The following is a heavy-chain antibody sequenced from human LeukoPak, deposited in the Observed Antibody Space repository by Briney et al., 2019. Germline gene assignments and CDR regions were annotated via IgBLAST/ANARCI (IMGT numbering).Heavy chain of an antibody. Sequence: ASVKVSCKASGYTFTSYGISWVRQAPGQGLEWMGWISAYNGNTNYAQKFQGRVTMTTDTSTSTAYMELRSLRSDDTAVYYCARVGEYYYDSSGYYQYYFDYWGQGTLVTVSS. CDR1: GYTFTSYG. CDR2: ISAYNGNT. CDR3: ARVGEYYYDSSGYYQYYFDY. V-gene: IGHV1-18*01. J-gene: IGHJ4*02. D-gene: IGHD3-22*01.